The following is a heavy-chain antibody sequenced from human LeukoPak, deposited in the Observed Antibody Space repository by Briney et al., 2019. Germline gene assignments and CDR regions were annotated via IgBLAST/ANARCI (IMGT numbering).Heavy chain of an antibody. Sequence: GGSLRLSCAASGFTFSSYDMHRVRQATGKGLEWVSAIGTAGDTYYPGSVKGRFTISRENAKNSLYLQMNSLRAGDTAVYYCARSRIAAAGWNDAFDIWGQGTMVTVSS. CDR2: IGTAGDT. V-gene: IGHV3-13*01. CDR3: ARSRIAAAGWNDAFDI. CDR1: GFTFSSYD. D-gene: IGHD6-13*01. J-gene: IGHJ3*02.